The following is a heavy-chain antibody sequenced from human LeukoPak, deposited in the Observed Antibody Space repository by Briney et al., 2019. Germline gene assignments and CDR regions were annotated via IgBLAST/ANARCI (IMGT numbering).Heavy chain of an antibody. D-gene: IGHD6-13*01. CDR3: AKGSSRSWYGYYFDY. CDR2: ISKSGDST. V-gene: IGHV3-23*01. CDR1: GFSFSSYA. J-gene: IGHJ4*02. Sequence: GGSLRLSCAASGFSFSSYAMSWVRQAPGKGLEWVSAISKSGDSTFYADSVKGRFTISRDNSQNTLYVQMNSLRAEDTAVYYCAKGSSRSWYGYYFDYWGQGTLVTVSS.